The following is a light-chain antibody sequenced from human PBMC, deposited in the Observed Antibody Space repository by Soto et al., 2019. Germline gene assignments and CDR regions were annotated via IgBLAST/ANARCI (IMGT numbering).Light chain of an antibody. V-gene: IGKV3-11*01. CDR2: DAS. J-gene: IGKJ1*01. Sequence: EMTQWPSTLPLSPGESVTLSCRASQCLXSHFGWYEQKPGQAPRILXYDASNSASGSPDRLSGSGSGTDFTPTSSRMEHDYSVAYYCQQRSKRTRTFGQGTKVDIK. CDR3: QQRSKRTRT. CDR1: QCLXSH.